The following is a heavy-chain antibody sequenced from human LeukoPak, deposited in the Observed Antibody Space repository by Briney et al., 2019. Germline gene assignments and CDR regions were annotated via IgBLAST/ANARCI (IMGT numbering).Heavy chain of an antibody. CDR1: GGTFSSYA. CDR3: ARDPSFLGEDHNWFDP. V-gene: IGHV1-69*04. Sequence: GASVTVSCKASGGTFSSYAISWVRQAPGQGLEWMGRIIPILGIANYAQKFQGRVTITADKSTSTAYMELSSLRSEDTAVYYCARDPSFLGEDHNWFDPWGQGNLVTVSS. CDR2: IIPILGIA. J-gene: IGHJ5*02. D-gene: IGHD4-17*01.